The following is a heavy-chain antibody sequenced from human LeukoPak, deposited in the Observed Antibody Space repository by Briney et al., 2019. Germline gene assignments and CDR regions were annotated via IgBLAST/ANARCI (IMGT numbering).Heavy chain of an antibody. V-gene: IGHV4-34*01. CDR3: ARLVVWGSYRSDY. CDR1: GGSFSGYY. Sequence: PSETLSLTCAVYGGSFSGYYWSWIRQPPGKGLEWIGEINHSGGTNYNPSLKSRVTISVDTSKNQFSLKLSSVTAADTAVYYCARLVVWGSYRSDYWGQGTLVTVSS. D-gene: IGHD3-16*02. CDR2: INHSGGT. J-gene: IGHJ4*02.